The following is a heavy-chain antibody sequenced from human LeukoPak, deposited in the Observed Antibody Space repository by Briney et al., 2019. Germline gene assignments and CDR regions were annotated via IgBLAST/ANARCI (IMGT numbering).Heavy chain of an antibody. CDR3: ARVQSPEIDIVVVPAGGNFDY. CDR2: INHSGST. J-gene: IGHJ4*02. V-gene: IGHV4-34*01. Sequence: PSETLSLTCAVYGGSFSGYYWSWIRQPPGKGLEWIGEINHSGSTNYNPSLKSRVTISVDTSKNQFSLKLSSVTAADTAVYYCARVQSPEIDIVVVPAGGNFDYWGQGTLVTVSS. D-gene: IGHD2-2*01. CDR1: GGSFSGYY.